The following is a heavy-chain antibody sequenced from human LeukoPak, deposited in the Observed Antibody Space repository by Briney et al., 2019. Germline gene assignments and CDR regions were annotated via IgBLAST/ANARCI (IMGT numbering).Heavy chain of an antibody. D-gene: IGHD5-12*01. Sequence: PGGSLRLSCAASGFSFTSYWMHWVRQAPGKGLVWVSHINTDGSSTTYADSVKGRFSISRDNAKNTLYLQLNSLRVEDTAVYYCARDIGYSAHKEDYWGQGTLVTVSS. CDR3: ARDIGYSAHKEDY. V-gene: IGHV3-74*01. CDR2: INTDGSST. J-gene: IGHJ4*02. CDR1: GFSFTSYW.